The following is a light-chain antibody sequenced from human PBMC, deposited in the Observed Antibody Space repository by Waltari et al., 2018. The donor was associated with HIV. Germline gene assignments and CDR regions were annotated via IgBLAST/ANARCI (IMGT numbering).Light chain of an antibody. Sequence: SYELTQPPSVSVSPGQTARITCSGDALPKRFAYWYQQRSGRAPVLVIYEDNTRPSGIPERVSATNSGTVATRTISGAQVDDEADYYCYSIDGSGHYRVFGGGTKLTVL. J-gene: IGLJ2*01. CDR2: EDN. CDR3: YSIDGSGHYRV. CDR1: ALPKRF. V-gene: IGLV3-10*01.